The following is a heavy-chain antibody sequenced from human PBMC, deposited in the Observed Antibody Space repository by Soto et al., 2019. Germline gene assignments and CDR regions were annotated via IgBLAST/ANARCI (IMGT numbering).Heavy chain of an antibody. V-gene: IGHV1-2*02. D-gene: IGHD4-17*01. CDR2: INPHSGDT. CDR3: ARRNGDYDYYFDS. CDR1: GYTFTAYY. J-gene: IGHJ4*02. Sequence: QVQLVQSGAEVKTPGASVRVSCKVSGYTFTAYYIHWVRQAPGQGLEWMGWINPHSGDTDYAQKFQGRVTMTRDTSISTDYMEVSRLRSDDTAVYYCARRNGDYDYYFDSWGQGTLLTVSS.